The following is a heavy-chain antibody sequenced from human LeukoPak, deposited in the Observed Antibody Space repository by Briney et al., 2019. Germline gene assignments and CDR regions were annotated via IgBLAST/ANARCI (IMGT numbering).Heavy chain of an antibody. Sequence: KPSETLSLTCTVSGGSISSSSYYWGWIRQPPGKGLEWIGSIYYSGSTYYNPSLKSRVTISVDTSKNQFSLKLSSVTAADTAVYYCARVLTLGVRGLGYWGQGTLVTVSS. CDR1: GGSISSSSYY. V-gene: IGHV4-39*01. CDR3: ARVLTLGVRGLGY. CDR2: IYYSGST. D-gene: IGHD2-15*01. J-gene: IGHJ4*02.